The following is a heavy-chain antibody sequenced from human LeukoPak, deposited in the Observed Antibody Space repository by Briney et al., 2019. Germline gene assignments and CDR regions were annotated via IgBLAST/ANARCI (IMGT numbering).Heavy chain of an antibody. CDR2: ISYDGSNK. D-gene: IGHD3-16*01. V-gene: IGHV3-30-3*01. J-gene: IGHJ3*02. CDR1: GFTFSSYA. CDR3: ARERLGSSPVDI. Sequence: GGSLRLSCAASGFTFSSYAMHWVRQAPGRGLEWVAVISYDGSNKYYADSVKGRFTISRDNSKSTLYLKMNSLRAEDTAVYYCARERLGSSPVDIWGQGTMVTVSS.